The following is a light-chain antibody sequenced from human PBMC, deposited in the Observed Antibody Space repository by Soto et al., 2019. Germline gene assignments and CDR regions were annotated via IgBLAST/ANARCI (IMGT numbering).Light chain of an antibody. V-gene: IGKV3-20*01. Sequence: EIVLTQSPGNLSLSPGERATLSCRSSQSVSSSYLAWYQQKPGQAPRLLIYDVSSRATGIPDRFSGSGSGTDFTLTISRLEPEDFAVYYCQQYGSSPTFGXGX. J-gene: IGKJ1*01. CDR2: DVS. CDR1: QSVSSSY. CDR3: QQYGSSPT.